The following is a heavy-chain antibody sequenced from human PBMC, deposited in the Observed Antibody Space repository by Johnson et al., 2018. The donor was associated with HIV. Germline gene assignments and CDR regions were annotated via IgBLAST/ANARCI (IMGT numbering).Heavy chain of an antibody. CDR3: ARDLYAAAAHACDI. Sequence: VQLVESGGGVVQPGRSLRLSCAASGFAFSSYTMHWVRQVPGKGLDWVAVISYTGGSIDYAGSVKGRFTISRDNSKNTLYLQMNSLRAEDTAVYYCARDLYAAAAHACDIWGQGTMVTVSS. J-gene: IGHJ3*02. CDR1: GFAFSSYT. V-gene: IGHV3-30-3*01. CDR2: ISYTGGSI. D-gene: IGHD6-13*01.